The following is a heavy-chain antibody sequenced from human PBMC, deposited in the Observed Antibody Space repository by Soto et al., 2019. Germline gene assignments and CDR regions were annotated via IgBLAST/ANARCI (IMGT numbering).Heavy chain of an antibody. CDR2: ISWNSGSM. D-gene: IGHD4-17*01. CDR3: TQGSEALAYGDYAFGY. J-gene: IGHJ4*02. Sequence: EVQLVESGGGLVQPGRSLRLSCAASGFTFDDYAMHWVRQVPGKGLEWGSGISWNSGSMGYADSVKGRFTIYRDKATYSLYLQMNSLTAEATAFYYCTQGSEALAYGDYAFGYWGQGTLVTVSS. V-gene: IGHV3-9*01. CDR1: GFTFDDYA.